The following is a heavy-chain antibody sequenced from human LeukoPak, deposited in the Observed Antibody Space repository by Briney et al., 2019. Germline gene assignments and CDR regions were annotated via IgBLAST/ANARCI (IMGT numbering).Heavy chain of an antibody. CDR2: IYYSGST. V-gene: IGHV4-59*12. CDR1: GGSISSYY. J-gene: IGHJ5*02. D-gene: IGHD5-18*01. CDR3: ARTKDEKGYSYGLGISGWFDP. Sequence: SETPSLTCTVSGGSISSYYWSWIRQPPGKGLEWIGYIYYSGSTNYNPSLKSRVTISVDRSKNQFSLKLSSVTAADTAVYYCARTKDEKGYSYGLGISGWFDPWGQGTLVTVSS.